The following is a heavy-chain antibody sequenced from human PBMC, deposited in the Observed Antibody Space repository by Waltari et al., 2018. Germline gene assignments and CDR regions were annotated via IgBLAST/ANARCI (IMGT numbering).Heavy chain of an antibody. CDR2: IYHSGST. D-gene: IGHD3-22*01. Sequence: GWIRQPPGKGLEWIGSIYHSGSTYYNPSLKSRVTISVDTSKNQFSLKLSSVTAADTAVYYCARHGYDSSGYYSYWGQGTLVTVSS. V-gene: IGHV4-38-2*01. J-gene: IGHJ4*02. CDR3: ARHGYDSSGYYSY.